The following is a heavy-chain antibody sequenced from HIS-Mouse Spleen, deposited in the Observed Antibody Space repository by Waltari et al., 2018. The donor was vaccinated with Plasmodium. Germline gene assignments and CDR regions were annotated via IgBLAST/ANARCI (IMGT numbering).Heavy chain of an antibody. CDR3: AKDRRSSSWYVDY. V-gene: IGHV3-30*18. Sequence: VQLVESGGGVVQPGRSLRLSGAASGFPFRSFGMHWVRRAPGKGLEWVAVISYDGSNKYYADSVKGRFTISRDNSKNTLYLQMNSLRAEDTAVYYCAKDRRSSSWYVDYWGQGTLVTVSS. J-gene: IGHJ4*02. D-gene: IGHD6-13*01. CDR2: ISYDGSNK. CDR1: GFPFRSFG.